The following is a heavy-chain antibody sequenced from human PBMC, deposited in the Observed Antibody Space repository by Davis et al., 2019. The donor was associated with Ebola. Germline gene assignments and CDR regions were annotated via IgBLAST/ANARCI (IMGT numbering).Heavy chain of an antibody. CDR3: ARVLTHYDILTYDAFDI. CDR2: ISSSSSYI. J-gene: IGHJ3*02. CDR1: GFTFSSYS. D-gene: IGHD3-9*01. V-gene: IGHV3-21*01. Sequence: GESLKISCAASGFTFSSYSMNWVRQAPGKGLEWVSSISSSSSYIYYADSVKGRFTISRDNAKNSLYLQMNSLRAEDTAVYYCARVLTHYDILTYDAFDIWGQGTMVTVSS.